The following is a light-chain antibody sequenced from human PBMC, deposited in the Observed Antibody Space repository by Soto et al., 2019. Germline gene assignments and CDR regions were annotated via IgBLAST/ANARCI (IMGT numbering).Light chain of an antibody. CDR2: GAS. V-gene: IGKV3-20*01. CDR3: QQYGSSPRT. Sequence: EIVLTQSPGTLSLSPGERATLSCRASHTVISSYLAWYQQKPGQAPRLLIYGASSRAAGIPDRFSGSGSETDFTLTIGRLEPEDSAVYYCQQYGSSPRTFGQGTKVDIK. CDR1: HTVISSY. J-gene: IGKJ1*01.